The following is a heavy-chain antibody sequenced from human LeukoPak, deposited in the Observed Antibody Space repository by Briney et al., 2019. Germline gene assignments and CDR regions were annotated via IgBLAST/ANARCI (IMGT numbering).Heavy chain of an antibody. D-gene: IGHD6-13*01. CDR1: GGSISSSSYY. CDR3: ARAVTSSSSWYKWVNWFDP. V-gene: IGHV4-61*05. J-gene: IGHJ5*02. Sequence: PSETLSLTCTVSGGSISSSSYYWGWIRQPPGKGLEWIGYIYYSGSTNYNPSLKSRVTISVDTSKNQFSLKLSSVTAADTAVYYCARAVTSSSSWYKWVNWFDPWGQGTLVTVSS. CDR2: IYYSGST.